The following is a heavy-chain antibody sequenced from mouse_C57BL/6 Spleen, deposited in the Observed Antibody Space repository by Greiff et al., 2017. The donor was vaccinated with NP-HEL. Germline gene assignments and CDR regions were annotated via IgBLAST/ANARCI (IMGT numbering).Heavy chain of an antibody. D-gene: IGHD1-1*02. CDR3: ARLLNGAYYFDY. CDR2: LSNGGGST. Sequence: DVKLVESGGGLVQPGGSLKLSCAASGFTFSDYYMYWVRQTPEKRLEWVAYLSNGGGSTYYPDTVKGRFTISRDNAKNTLYLQMSRLKSEDTAMYYCARLLNGAYYFDYWGQGTTLTVSS. J-gene: IGHJ2*01. CDR1: GFTFSDYY. V-gene: IGHV5-12*01.